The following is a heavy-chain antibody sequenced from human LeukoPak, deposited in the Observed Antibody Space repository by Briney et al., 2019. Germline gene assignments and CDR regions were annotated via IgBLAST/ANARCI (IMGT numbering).Heavy chain of an antibody. CDR3: ARESGSGSYSARAFDI. CDR1: GYTFTSYY. V-gene: IGHV1-46*01. Sequence: ASVKVSCKASGYTFTSYYMHWVRQAPGQGLEWMGIINPSGGSTSYAQKFQGRVTMTRDMSTSTVYMELSSLRSEDTAVYYCARESGSGSYSARAFDIWGQGTMVTVSS. D-gene: IGHD3-10*01. CDR2: INPSGGST. J-gene: IGHJ3*02.